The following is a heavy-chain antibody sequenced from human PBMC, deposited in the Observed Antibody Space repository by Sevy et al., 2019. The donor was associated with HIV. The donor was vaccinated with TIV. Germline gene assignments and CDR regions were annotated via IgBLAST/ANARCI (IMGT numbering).Heavy chain of an antibody. Sequence: ASVKVSCKASGYTLNNYGISWVRQAPGQGLEWIGWITAYKDNTNYAQNFQGRVTMTTDTSTSTAYMELRSLRSDDTAVYYCTRVDPYYEFGDVWGQGATVTVSS. CDR1: GYTLNNYG. V-gene: IGHV1-18*01. D-gene: IGHD3-3*01. CDR2: ITAYKDNT. J-gene: IGHJ6*02. CDR3: TRVDPYYEFGDV.